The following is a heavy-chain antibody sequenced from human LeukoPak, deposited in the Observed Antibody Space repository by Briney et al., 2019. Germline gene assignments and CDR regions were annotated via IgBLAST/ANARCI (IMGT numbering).Heavy chain of an antibody. D-gene: IGHD2-2*01. J-gene: IGHJ4*02. CDR2: ISSNGGST. Sequence: GSLRLSCSASGFTFSSYAMHWVRQAPGKGLEYVSAISSNGGSTYYADSVKGRYTISRDNSKHTLYLQMSSLRAEDTAVYYCVKGLVVPAAGPDYWGQGTLVTVSS. CDR3: VKGLVVPAAGPDY. V-gene: IGHV3-64D*06. CDR1: GFTFSSYA.